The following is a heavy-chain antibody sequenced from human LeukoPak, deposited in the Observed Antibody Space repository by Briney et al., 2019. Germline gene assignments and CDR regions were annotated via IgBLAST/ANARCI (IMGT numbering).Heavy chain of an antibody. CDR2: IYTSGST. CDR1: GGSISSGSYY. V-gene: IGHV4-61*02. D-gene: IGHD3-9*01. Sequence: SQTLSLTCTVSGGSISSGSYYWSWIRQPAGKRLEWIGRIYTSGSTNYNPSLKSRVTISVDTSKNQFSLKLSSVTAADTAVYYCAGLRYFDWLPRAYYYGMDVWGQGTTVTVSS. CDR3: AGLRYFDWLPRAYYYGMDV. J-gene: IGHJ6*02.